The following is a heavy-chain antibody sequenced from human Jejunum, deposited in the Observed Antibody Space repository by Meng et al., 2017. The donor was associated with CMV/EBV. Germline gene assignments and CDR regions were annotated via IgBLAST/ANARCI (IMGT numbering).Heavy chain of an antibody. CDR3: ARGFLNGYQPFDY. Sequence: QVMHSGAEGKEPGSSIQVSCKSSGGSVNNYALNWVRQAPGQGLEWMGGIIAIFKTPNYAQKFQGRLTITADESTGTSYMELTSLTSEDTAVYYCARGFLNGYQPFDYWGQGTLVTVSS. J-gene: IGHJ4*02. CDR2: IIAIFKTP. CDR1: GGSVNNYA. V-gene: IGHV1-69*12. D-gene: IGHD5-24*01.